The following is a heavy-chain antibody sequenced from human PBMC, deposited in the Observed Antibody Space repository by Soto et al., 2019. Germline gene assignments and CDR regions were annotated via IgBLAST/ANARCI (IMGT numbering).Heavy chain of an antibody. D-gene: IGHD3-16*01. V-gene: IGHV4-59*12. CDR1: GVSITSYF. Sequence: SETLSLTCTVSGVSITSYFWSWIRQSPGKGLDWTGWISFSGATYSNPSLKGRATLSVDTSENHLSLTLNSVTSADTAVYFCARDLRDGYKRYYDFWGEGNRDTTS. CDR3: ARDLRDGYKRYYDF. CDR2: ISFSGAT. J-gene: IGHJ4*02.